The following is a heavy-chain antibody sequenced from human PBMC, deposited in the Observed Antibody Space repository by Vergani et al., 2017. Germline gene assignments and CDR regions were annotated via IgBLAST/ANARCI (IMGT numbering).Heavy chain of an antibody. J-gene: IGHJ4*02. Sequence: EVQLLESGGGLVQPGGSLRLSCAASGFTFSSYAMSWVRQAPGKGLEWVSAISGSGGSTYYADSVKGRFTISRDNAKNSLYLQMNSLRAEDTAVYYCARGPGVGAEYYFDYWGQGTLVTVSS. D-gene: IGHD1-26*01. CDR2: ISGSGGST. CDR3: ARGPGVGAEYYFDY. CDR1: GFTFSSYA. V-gene: IGHV3-23*01.